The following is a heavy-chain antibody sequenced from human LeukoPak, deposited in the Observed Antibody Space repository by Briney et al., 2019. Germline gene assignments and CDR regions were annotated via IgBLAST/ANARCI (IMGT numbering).Heavy chain of an antibody. CDR1: GGSINPHY. CDR3: ARGRTHSD. Sequence: PSETLSLTCTVSGGSINPHYWSWTRQPPGKGLEWIGGIYYTGNTNLNPALKSRVTISVDTSKNQFSLKLQSLTAADTAVYFCARGRTHSDWGQGTLVTVSS. CDR2: IYYTGNT. D-gene: IGHD1-7*01. V-gene: IGHV4-59*11. J-gene: IGHJ1*01.